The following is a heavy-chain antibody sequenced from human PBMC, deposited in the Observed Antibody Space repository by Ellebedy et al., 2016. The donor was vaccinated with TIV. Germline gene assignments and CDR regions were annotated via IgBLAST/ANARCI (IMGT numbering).Heavy chain of an antibody. Sequence: ASVKVSCKASGYLFTYKYIHWARQAPGQGLEWMGCINPNTGGATLAQKFQGRVTMATDTSITTAYMELNRLKSDDTAVCYCWVSGAVADSKGVNWFDPWGQGTLVTVSS. CDR2: INPNTGGA. D-gene: IGHD3-22*01. CDR3: WVSGAVADSKGVNWFDP. V-gene: IGHV1-2*02. CDR1: GYLFTYKY. J-gene: IGHJ5*02.